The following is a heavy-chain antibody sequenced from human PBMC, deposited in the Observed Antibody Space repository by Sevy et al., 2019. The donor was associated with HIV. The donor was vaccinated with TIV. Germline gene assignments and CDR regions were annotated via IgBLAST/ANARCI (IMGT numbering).Heavy chain of an antibody. CDR1: GFTFSDYW. V-gene: IGHV3-7*03. D-gene: IGHD6-13*01. J-gene: IGHJ4*02. Sequence: GGSLRLSCVTSGFTFSDYWMTWVRQPPGKGLEWVANIREDGGQIYYLDSVKGRFTISRDNAKSSVFLQMNSLRVDDTAVYYCARAVAAAGSYWGQRTLVTVSS. CDR2: IREDGGQI. CDR3: ARAVAAAGSY.